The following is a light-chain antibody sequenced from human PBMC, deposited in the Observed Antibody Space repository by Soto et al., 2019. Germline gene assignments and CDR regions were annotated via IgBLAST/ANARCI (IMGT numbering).Light chain of an antibody. J-gene: IGLJ1*01. CDR1: SSNIGAGYD. CDR2: GNS. CDR3: QSYDTSLSGYV. Sequence: QSALTQPPSLSGAPGQRVIISCTGSSSNIGAGYDVHWYQQLPGTAPKLLIYGNSNRPSGVPDRFSGSKSGTSASLAITGLQAEDEADYYCQSYDTSLSGYVFGTGTKVTVL. V-gene: IGLV1-40*01.